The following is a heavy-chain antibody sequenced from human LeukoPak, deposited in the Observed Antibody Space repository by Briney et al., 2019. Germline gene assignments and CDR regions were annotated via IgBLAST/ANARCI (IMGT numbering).Heavy chain of an antibody. J-gene: IGHJ4*02. CDR2: IKQDGSEK. V-gene: IGHV3-7*01. Sequence: PGGSLRLTCAASGFTFSSYWMSWVRQAPGKGLEWVANIKQDGSEKNYVDSVKGRFTISRDNARNSLYLRMNSLRAEDTAIYYCARDAGAYYDSSGPFAVDYWGQGTLVTVSS. CDR1: GFTFSSYW. D-gene: IGHD3-22*01. CDR3: ARDAGAYYDSSGPFAVDY.